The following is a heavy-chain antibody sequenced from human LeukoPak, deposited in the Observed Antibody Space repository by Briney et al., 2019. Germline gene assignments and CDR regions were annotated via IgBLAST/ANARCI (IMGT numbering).Heavy chain of an antibody. D-gene: IGHD2-21*02. V-gene: IGHV5-51*01. CDR1: GYSFSNYW. CDR2: IYPGDSNT. Sequence: GESLKISCKGSGYSFSNYWIGWVRQMPGKGLEWMGIIYPGDSNTRYSPSFQGQVTISADRSISTAYLQWSSLKASDTAIYYCARQPLVRDCGGDCQFDYWGQGTLVSVSS. CDR3: ARQPLVRDCGGDCQFDY. J-gene: IGHJ4*02.